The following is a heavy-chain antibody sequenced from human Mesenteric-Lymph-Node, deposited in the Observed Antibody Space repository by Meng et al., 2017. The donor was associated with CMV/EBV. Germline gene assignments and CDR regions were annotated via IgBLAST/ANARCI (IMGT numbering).Heavy chain of an antibody. CDR1: GFTFRNYE. CDR3: ARDIAVAAADY. D-gene: IGHD6-13*01. CDR2: ISSSGSTI. J-gene: IGHJ4*02. Sequence: GGSLKISCAASGFTFRNYEMNWVRQAPGKGLEWVSYISSSGSTIYYADSVKGRFTISRDNAKNSLYLQMNSLRADDMAVYYCARDIAVAAADYWGQGTLVTVSS. V-gene: IGHV3-48*03.